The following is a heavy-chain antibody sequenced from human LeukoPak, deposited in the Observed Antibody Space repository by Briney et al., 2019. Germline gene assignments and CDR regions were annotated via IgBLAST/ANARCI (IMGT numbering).Heavy chain of an antibody. Sequence: AASVKVSCNASGYTFTSYDINWVRQATGQGLEWIGWMNSNSGNTGYAQKFQGRVTMTRNTSISTAYMELSSLRSEDTAVYYCARAAYCGGDCYSRGDDAFDIWGQGTMVTVSS. V-gene: IGHV1-8*01. CDR1: GYTFTSYD. CDR2: MNSNSGNT. J-gene: IGHJ3*02. D-gene: IGHD2-21*02. CDR3: ARAAYCGGDCYSRGDDAFDI.